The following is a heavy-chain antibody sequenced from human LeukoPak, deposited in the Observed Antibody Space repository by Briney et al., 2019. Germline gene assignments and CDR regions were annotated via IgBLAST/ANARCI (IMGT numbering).Heavy chain of an antibody. CDR2: INEDGSTT. J-gene: IGHJ4*02. D-gene: IGHD3-22*01. CDR3: ARDKGDYHTSGSLFVF. V-gene: IGHV3-74*01. Sequence: GGSLRLSCAASGFTFSSNWMHWVRQAPGKGLVWVSRINEDGSTTNYADSVKGRSTIFRDNAKNTLYLQMNSLRAEDTAVYYCARDKGDYHTSGSLFVFGGQGTLVTVSP. CDR1: GFTFSSNW.